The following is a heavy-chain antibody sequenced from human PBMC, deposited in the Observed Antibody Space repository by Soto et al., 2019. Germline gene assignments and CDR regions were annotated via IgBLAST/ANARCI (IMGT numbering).Heavy chain of an antibody. Sequence: QITLKESGPALVKPTQTLTLTCTLSGLSLRTDGVRVGWIRQTPGKALEWLAIIYWDDDKLYNPSLNNRLTITKDTSKEQVVLTMTNMDRVDTGTYYCAHRYGKRFDPWAQGIHVTVSS. CDR2: IYWDDDK. J-gene: IGHJ5*02. D-gene: IGHD1-26*01. CDR3: AHRYGKRFDP. V-gene: IGHV2-5*02. CDR1: GLSLRTDGVR.